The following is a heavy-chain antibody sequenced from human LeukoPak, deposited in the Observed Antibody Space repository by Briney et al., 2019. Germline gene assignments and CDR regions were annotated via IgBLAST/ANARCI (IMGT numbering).Heavy chain of an antibody. CDR1: GGTFSSYA. J-gene: IGHJ4*02. D-gene: IGHD1-26*01. CDR3: ARTFRRDGSYPFDY. V-gene: IGHV1-69*04. CDR2: IIPTFGIA. Sequence: SVKVSCKASGGTFSSYAISWVRQAPGQGLEWMGRIIPTFGIANYAQKFQGRVTITADKSTSTAYMELSSLSSEDTAVYYCARTFRRDGSYPFDYWGQGTLVTVSS.